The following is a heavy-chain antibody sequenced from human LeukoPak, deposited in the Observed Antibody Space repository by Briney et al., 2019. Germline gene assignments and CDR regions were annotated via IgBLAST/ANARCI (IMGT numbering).Heavy chain of an antibody. V-gene: IGHV3-30-3*01. CDR3: ARGITIVGVDGMDV. J-gene: IGHJ6*02. D-gene: IGHD3-3*01. CDR1: WFTVSCCE. Sequence: GWSLTLYSAASWFTVSCCEMLYLGGARGKGLEWVAVISYDGSNKYYADSVKGRFTISRDNSKNTLYLQMNSLRAEDSAVYYCARGITIVGVDGMDVWGQGTTVTVSS. CDR2: ISYDGSNK.